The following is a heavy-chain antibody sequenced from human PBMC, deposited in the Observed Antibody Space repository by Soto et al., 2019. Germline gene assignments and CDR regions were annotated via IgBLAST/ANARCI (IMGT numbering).Heavy chain of an antibody. J-gene: IGHJ3*02. D-gene: IGHD3-9*01. CDR2: IGTAGDP. CDR3: ARDRTGLGAFDI. Sequence: EVQLVESGGGLVQPGGSLRLSCAASGFTFSSYDMHWVRQATGKGLEWVSAIGTAGDPYYPGSVKGRFTISRENAKTSVSLPMNSLRAGDTAVYYFARDRTGLGAFDICCQVTMVTVSS. CDR1: GFTFSSYD. V-gene: IGHV3-13*05.